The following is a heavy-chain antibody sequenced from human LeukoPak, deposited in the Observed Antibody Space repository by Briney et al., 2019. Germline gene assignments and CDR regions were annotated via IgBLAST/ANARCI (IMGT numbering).Heavy chain of an antibody. V-gene: IGHV4-59*01. CDR2: THYSGVT. CDR1: GGSIRSYY. CDR3: ARGYNGTYLEDDAFDI. Sequence: SETLSLTCTVSGGSIRSYYWSWIRQPPGKGLEWIGCTHYSGVTIYNRSLKSRVTISVDMSRNQFSLKLISVTAADTAVYYCARGYNGTYLEDDAFDIWGQGTMVTVSS. J-gene: IGHJ3*02. D-gene: IGHD1-26*01.